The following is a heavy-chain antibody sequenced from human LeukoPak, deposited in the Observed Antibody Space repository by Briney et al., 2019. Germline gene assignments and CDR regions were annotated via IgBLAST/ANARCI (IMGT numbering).Heavy chain of an antibody. CDR3: ARDYIVVDITTYYYYGMDV. Sequence: GGSLTLSCAASGFTFSSYWMSWVRQAPGKGLEWVANIKQDGSEKYYVDSVKGTFTISRDNAKNSLYLQMNSLRAEDTAVYYCARDYIVVDITTYYYYGMDVWGQGTTVTVSS. V-gene: IGHV3-7*01. CDR1: GFTFSSYW. CDR2: IKQDGSEK. D-gene: IGHD3-22*01. J-gene: IGHJ6*02.